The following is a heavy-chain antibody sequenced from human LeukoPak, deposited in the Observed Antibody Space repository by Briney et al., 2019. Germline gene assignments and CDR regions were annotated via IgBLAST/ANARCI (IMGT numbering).Heavy chain of an antibody. CDR1: GGSISSSSYY. CDR2: IYYSGST. CDR3: ARVSDYTAFDY. J-gene: IGHJ4*02. D-gene: IGHD4-11*01. V-gene: IGHV4-39*07. Sequence: SETLSLTCTVSGGSISSSSYYWGWIRQPPGKGLEWIGSIYYSGSTYYNPSLKSRVTISVDTSKNQFSLKLSSVTAADTAVYYCARVSDYTAFDYWGQGTLVTVSS.